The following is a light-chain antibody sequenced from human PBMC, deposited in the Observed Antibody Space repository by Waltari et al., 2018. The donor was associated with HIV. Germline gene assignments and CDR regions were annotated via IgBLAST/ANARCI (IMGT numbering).Light chain of an antibody. J-gene: IGLJ2*01. V-gene: IGLV3-9*01. CDR2: RDT. CDR1: NIENRH. Sequence: SYELTQPLSVSVALGQTARITCGGYNIENRHVYWYQQQPGQAPLLVIYRDTNRPSGIPERFSGSNSGNTATLTISRAQAGDEADYYCQVWDSSTVVFGGGTQLTVL. CDR3: QVWDSSTVV.